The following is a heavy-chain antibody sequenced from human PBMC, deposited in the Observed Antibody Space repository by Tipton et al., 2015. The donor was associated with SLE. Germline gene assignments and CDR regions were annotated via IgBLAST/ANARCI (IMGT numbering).Heavy chain of an antibody. CDR1: GGSISTYY. D-gene: IGHD2-21*02. V-gene: IGHV4-4*07. CDR3: ARRGCGGDCHSGWYFDF. J-gene: IGHJ2*01. CDR2: IYSTGGS. Sequence: TLSLTCTVSGGSISTYYWSWIRQPAGKGLEWIGRIYSTGGSNYNPSLKSRVTMSVDMSKNQFSLKLTSVTAADTAVYYCARRGCGGDCHSGWYFDFWGRGTLVTVSS.